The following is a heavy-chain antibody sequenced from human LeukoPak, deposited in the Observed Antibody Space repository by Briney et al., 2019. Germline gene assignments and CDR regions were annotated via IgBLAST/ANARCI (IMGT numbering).Heavy chain of an antibody. CDR3: ARDLDYYGSGKPYGMDV. Sequence: GASVKVSCKASGYTFTGYYMHWVRQAPGQGLEWMGWINPNSGGTNYAQKFQGWVTMTRDTSISTAYMELSRLRSDDTAVYYCARDLDYYGSGKPYGMDVWGQGTTVTVSS. J-gene: IGHJ6*02. D-gene: IGHD3-10*01. CDR2: INPNSGGT. CDR1: GYTFTGYY. V-gene: IGHV1-2*04.